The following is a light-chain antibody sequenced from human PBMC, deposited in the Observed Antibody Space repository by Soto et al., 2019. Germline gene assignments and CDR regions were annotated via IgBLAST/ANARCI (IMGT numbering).Light chain of an antibody. CDR2: GAS. J-gene: IGKJ1*01. Sequence: EIVMTQSPATLSVSPGERATLSCRASQSVSSNLAWYQQKFGQAPRLLIYGASTRATGIPARFSGSGSGTEFTLTISSLQSEDSAVYYCQQYNNWPRTFGQGTKVDIK. CDR1: QSVSSN. CDR3: QQYNNWPRT. V-gene: IGKV3-15*01.